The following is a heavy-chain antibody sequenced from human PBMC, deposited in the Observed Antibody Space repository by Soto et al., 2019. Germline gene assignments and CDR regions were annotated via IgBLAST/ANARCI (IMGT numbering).Heavy chain of an antibody. V-gene: IGHV3-23*01. CDR3: AKDRFTSTVRKYWFFDL. Sequence: EVQLLESGGGLVKPGGSLRLSCAASGFTFTNYAMTWVRQAPGKGLEWVSSISGGDGDTSYADSVKGRFTISRDNSENTMFIQMNRLRPDDTAVYYCAKDRFTSTVRKYWFFDLWGRGTLVTVSS. CDR1: GFTFTNYA. CDR2: ISGGDGDT. J-gene: IGHJ2*01. D-gene: IGHD3-10*01.